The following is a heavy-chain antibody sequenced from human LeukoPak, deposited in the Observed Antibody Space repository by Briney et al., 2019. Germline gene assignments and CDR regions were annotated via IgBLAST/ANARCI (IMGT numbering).Heavy chain of an antibody. V-gene: IGHV4-34*01. CDR1: GGSFSGYY. CDR3: ARDRSRFVVVPAARAFDI. J-gene: IGHJ3*02. D-gene: IGHD2-2*01. CDR2: INHSGST. Sequence: SETLSLTCAVYGGSFSGYYWSWIRQPPGKGLEWIGEINHSGSTNYNPSLKSRVTISVDTSKNQFSLKLSSVTAADTAVYYCARDRSRFVVVPAARAFDIWGQGTMVTVSS.